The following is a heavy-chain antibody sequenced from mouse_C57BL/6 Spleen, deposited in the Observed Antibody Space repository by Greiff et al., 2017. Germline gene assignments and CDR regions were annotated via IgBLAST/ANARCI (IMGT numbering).Heavy chain of an antibody. CDR2: IDPSDSYT. CDR1: GYTFTSYW. D-gene: IGHD1-1*01. Sequence: QVQLQQPGAELVRPGTSVKLSCKASGYTFTSYWMHWVKQRPGQGLEWIGVIDPSDSYTNYNQKFKGKATLTVDTSSSTAYMQLSSLTSEDSAVYYCERLRDYGSSYGGLFDYWGQGTTLTVSS. CDR3: ERLRDYGSSYGGLFDY. J-gene: IGHJ2*01. V-gene: IGHV1-59*01.